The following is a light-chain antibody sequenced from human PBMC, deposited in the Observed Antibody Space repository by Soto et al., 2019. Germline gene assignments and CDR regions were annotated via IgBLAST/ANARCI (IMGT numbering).Light chain of an antibody. CDR1: QGITNY. Sequence: DIQMTQSPSSLSASVGDRVTITCRASQGITNYLNWYQQKLGQAPRLLIYAASTLESGVPSRFSGSGSETDFTLSITSLQPEDFATYYCQQGNTFPWTFGQGTKVDIK. J-gene: IGKJ1*01. CDR2: AAS. CDR3: QQGNTFPWT. V-gene: IGKV1-39*01.